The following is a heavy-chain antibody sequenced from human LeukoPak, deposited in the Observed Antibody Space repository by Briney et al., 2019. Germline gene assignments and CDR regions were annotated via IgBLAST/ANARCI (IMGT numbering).Heavy chain of an antibody. CDR3: ARSGTYQHSSSYDS. CDR2: INHSGSS. J-gene: IGHJ4*02. CDR1: GGSFSGYY. V-gene: IGHV4-34*01. Sequence: SETLSLTCAVYGGSFSGYYWSWIRQPPGKGLEWIGEINHSGSSNYNPSLKSRVTISVDTSKNQFSLKLSSVTAADTAVYYCARSGTYQHSSSYDSWGQGTLVTVSS. D-gene: IGHD6-13*01.